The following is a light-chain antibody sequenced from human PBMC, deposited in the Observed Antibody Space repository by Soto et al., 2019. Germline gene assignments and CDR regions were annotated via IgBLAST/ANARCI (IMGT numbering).Light chain of an antibody. CDR1: QSVSSSY. V-gene: IGKV3-20*01. Sequence: EIVLTQSPGTLSLSPGERASLSCRASQSVSSSYLAWYQQIPGQAPRLLINDASRRATGIPDRFSGSGSGTDFTLTIGRLEPEDFAVYYCQQYGSSPPTFGQGTKVDIK. CDR3: QQYGSSPPT. J-gene: IGKJ1*01. CDR2: DAS.